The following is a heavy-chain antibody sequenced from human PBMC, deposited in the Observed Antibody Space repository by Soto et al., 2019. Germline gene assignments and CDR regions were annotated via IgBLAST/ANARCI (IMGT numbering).Heavy chain of an antibody. Sequence: EVQLLESGGGLVQPGGSLRLSCAASGFTFSSYWMSWVRQAPGKGLEWVANIKQDGSEKYYVDSVKGRFTISRDNAKNSLYLQMNSLRAEDTAVYYCARVPARVVPAANNWFDPWGQGTLVTVSS. CDR1: GFTFSSYW. V-gene: IGHV3-7*03. CDR2: IKQDGSEK. J-gene: IGHJ5*02. CDR3: ARVPARVVPAANNWFDP. D-gene: IGHD2-2*01.